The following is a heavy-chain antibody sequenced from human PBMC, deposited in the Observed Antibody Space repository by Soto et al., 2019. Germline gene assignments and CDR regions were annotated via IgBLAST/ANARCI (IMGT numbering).Heavy chain of an antibody. D-gene: IGHD3-9*01. CDR2: IYYSGST. Sequence: SETLSLTCTVSGGSISSYYWSWIRQPPGKGLEWIGYIYYSGSTNYNPSLKSRVTISVDTSKNQFSLKLSSVTAADTAVYYCARDDGFVWYVHWGPRTLLTSPQ. V-gene: IGHV4-59*01. J-gene: IGHJ4*02. CDR3: ARDDGFVWYVH. CDR1: GGSISSYY.